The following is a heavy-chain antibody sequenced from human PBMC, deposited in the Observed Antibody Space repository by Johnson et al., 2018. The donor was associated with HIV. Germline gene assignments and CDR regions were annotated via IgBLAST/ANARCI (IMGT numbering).Heavy chain of an antibody. CDR3: AREVRKAVAGNFDI. CDR1: GFTFSSYA. V-gene: IGHV3-30*14. J-gene: IGHJ3*02. D-gene: IGHD6-19*01. CDR2: ISYDGSNK. Sequence: HVQLVESGGGVVQPGRSLRLSCAASGFTFSSYAMHWVRQAPGKGLEWVAVISYDGSNKYYADSVKGRFTISRDNSKNTLYLQMNSLRAEDTAVYYCAREVRKAVAGNFDIWGQGTMVTVSS.